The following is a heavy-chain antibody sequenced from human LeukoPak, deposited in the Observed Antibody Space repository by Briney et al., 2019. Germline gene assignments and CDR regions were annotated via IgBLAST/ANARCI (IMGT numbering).Heavy chain of an antibody. J-gene: IGHJ4*02. Sequence: PSETLSLTCTVSGGSTSSGDYYWSWIRQHPGTGLEWIGYIYYSGSTYYNPSLKSRLTISIDTSKNQFFLKLSSVTAAVTAVYYCARVKRFGDYLDYWGQGTLVTVAS. CDR3: ARVKRFGDYLDY. V-gene: IGHV4-31*03. D-gene: IGHD5-24*01. CDR1: GGSTSSGDYY. CDR2: IYYSGST.